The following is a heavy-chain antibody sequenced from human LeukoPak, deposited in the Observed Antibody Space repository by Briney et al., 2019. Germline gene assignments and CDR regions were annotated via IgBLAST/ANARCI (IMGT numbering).Heavy chain of an antibody. CDR3: ARDPHYSGFIAFDI. V-gene: IGHV3-66*01. D-gene: IGHD2-21*01. Sequence: GGSLRLSCAASEFSVGSNYMTWVRQAPGKGLEWVSLIYSGGSTYYADSVKGRFIISRDNSKNTLYLQMNRLRAEDTAVYYCARDPHYSGFIAFDIWGQGTMVTVSS. J-gene: IGHJ3*02. CDR1: EFSVGSNY. CDR2: IYSGGST.